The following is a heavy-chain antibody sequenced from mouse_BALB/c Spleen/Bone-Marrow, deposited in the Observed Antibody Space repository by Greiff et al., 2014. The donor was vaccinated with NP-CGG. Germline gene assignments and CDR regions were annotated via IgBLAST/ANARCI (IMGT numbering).Heavy chain of an antibody. J-gene: IGHJ4*01. CDR3: ARITTATGAMDY. D-gene: IGHD1-2*01. CDR1: GFSLTTYG. CDR2: LWADGST. Sequence: VKLMESGPGLVAPSQILSITCTVSGFSLTTYGVHWVRQPPGKGLEWLGVLWADGSTNYNSALMSRLSISKDNSKSQVFLKMNSLQTDDTAMYYCARITTATGAMDYWGQGTSVTVSS. V-gene: IGHV2-9*02.